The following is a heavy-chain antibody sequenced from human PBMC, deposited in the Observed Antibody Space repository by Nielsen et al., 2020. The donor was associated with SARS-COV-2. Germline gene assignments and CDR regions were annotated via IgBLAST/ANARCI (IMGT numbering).Heavy chain of an antibody. CDR3: ARVRIAARSWFDP. J-gene: IGHJ5*02. CDR2: MNPNSGNT. V-gene: IGHV1-8*01. D-gene: IGHD6-6*01. CDR1: GYTFTSYD. Sequence: ASVKVSCKASGYTFTSYDINWVRQATGQGLEWMGWMNPNSGNTGYAQKFQSRVTMTRNTSISTAYMELSSLRSEDTAVYYCARVRIAARSWFDPWGQGTLVTVSS.